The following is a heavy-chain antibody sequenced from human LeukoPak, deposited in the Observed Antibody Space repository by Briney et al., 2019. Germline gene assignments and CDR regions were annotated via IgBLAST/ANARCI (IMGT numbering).Heavy chain of an antibody. CDR2: INHSGST. Sequence: SETLSLTCTVSGYSISSGYYWGWIRQPPGKGLEWIGEINHSGSTDYNPSLKSRVTISVDTSKNQFSLKLSSVTAADTAVYYCARGRRGIVVVNSRTERPFDYWGQGTLVTVSS. CDR1: GYSISSGYY. J-gene: IGHJ4*02. D-gene: IGHD2-21*01. V-gene: IGHV4-38-2*02. CDR3: ARGRRGIVVVNSRTERPFDY.